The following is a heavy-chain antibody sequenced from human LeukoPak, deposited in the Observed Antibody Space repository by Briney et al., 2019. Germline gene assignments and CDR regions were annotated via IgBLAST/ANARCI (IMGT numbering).Heavy chain of an antibody. CDR3: AKHFTLSD. V-gene: IGHV3-23*01. D-gene: IGHD3-16*01. Sequence: GWSLRLSCAASGFTFGTYGMYWVRQAPGKGLEWVSAISAGAGSTYYADSVKGRFTISRDNSKNTLYLQMNSLRADDTAVYYCAKHFTLSDWGQGTLVTVSS. J-gene: IGHJ4*02. CDR1: GFTFGTYG. CDR2: ISAGAGST.